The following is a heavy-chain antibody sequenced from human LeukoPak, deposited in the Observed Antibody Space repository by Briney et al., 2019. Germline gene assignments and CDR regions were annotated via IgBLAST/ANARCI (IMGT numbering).Heavy chain of an antibody. J-gene: IGHJ4*02. CDR2: ISGSGGST. CDR3: AKVSIFGVVIIGYFDY. Sequence: HTGGSLRLSCAASGFTFSSYAMSWVRQAPGKGLEWVSAISGSGGSTYYADSVKGRFTISRDNSKNTLYLQMNSLRAEDTAVYYCAKVSIFGVVIIGYFDYWGQGTLVTVSS. V-gene: IGHV3-23*01. D-gene: IGHD3-3*01. CDR1: GFTFSSYA.